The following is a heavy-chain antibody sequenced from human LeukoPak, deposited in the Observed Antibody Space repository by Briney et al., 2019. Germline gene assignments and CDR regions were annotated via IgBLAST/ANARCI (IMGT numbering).Heavy chain of an antibody. D-gene: IGHD3-10*01. V-gene: IGHV4-34*01. CDR2: INHSGST. J-gene: IGHJ6*03. Sequence: SETLSLTCAVYGGSFSGYYWSWIREPPGKGLEWIGEINHSGSTNYNPSLKSRVTISVDTSKNQFSLKLSSVTAADTAVYYCARRARVYGSGSLPLYYYYMDVWGKGTTVTVSS. CDR3: ARRARVYGSGSLPLYYYYMDV. CDR1: GGSFSGYY.